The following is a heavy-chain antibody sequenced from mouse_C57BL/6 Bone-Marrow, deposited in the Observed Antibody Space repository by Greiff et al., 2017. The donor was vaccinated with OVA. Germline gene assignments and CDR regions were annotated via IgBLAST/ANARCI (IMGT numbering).Heavy chain of an antibody. J-gene: IGHJ2*01. Sequence: QVQLQQPGAELVKPGASVKLSCKASGYTFTSYWMQWVKQRPGQGLEWIGEIDPSDSYTNYNQKFKGKATLTVDTSSSTAYMQRSSLTSEDSAVYYCARSTVVPYYFDYWGQGTTLTVSS. CDR2: IDPSDSYT. D-gene: IGHD1-1*01. CDR1: GYTFTSYW. CDR3: ARSTVVPYYFDY. V-gene: IGHV1-50*01.